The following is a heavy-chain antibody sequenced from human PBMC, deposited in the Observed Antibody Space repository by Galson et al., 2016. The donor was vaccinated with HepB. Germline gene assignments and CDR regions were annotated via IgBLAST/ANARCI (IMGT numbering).Heavy chain of an antibody. CDR1: GFTVSSNY. Sequence: SLRLSCAASGFTVSSNYMIWVRQAPWKGLEWVSVIYSDGSTHYADSVEGRFSISRDNSKNTLYLQMNSLRGEDTAVYYCARDSTAPFRAGYWGQGTLVTVSS. CDR2: IYSDGST. J-gene: IGHJ4*02. D-gene: IGHD1-14*01. CDR3: ARDSTAPFRAGY. V-gene: IGHV3-66*01.